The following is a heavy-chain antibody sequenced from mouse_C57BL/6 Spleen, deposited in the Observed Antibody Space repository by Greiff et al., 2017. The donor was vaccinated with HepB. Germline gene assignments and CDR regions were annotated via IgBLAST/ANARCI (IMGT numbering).Heavy chain of an antibody. CDR2: IDPETGGT. Sequence: QVQLKESGAELVRPGASVTLSCKASGYTFTDHEMHWVKQTPVHGLEWIGAIDPETGGTAYNQKFKGKAILTADKSSSTAYMELRSLTSEDSAVYYCTSSYYSNLAWFAYWGQGTLVTVSA. CDR3: TSSYYSNLAWFAY. V-gene: IGHV1-15*01. J-gene: IGHJ3*01. CDR1: GYTFTDHE. D-gene: IGHD2-5*01.